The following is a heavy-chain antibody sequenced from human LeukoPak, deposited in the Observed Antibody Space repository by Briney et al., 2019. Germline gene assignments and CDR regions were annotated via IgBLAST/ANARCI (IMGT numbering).Heavy chain of an antibody. D-gene: IGHD2-15*01. CDR1: GFTFSSYG. V-gene: IGHV3-30*18. Sequence: PGGSLRLSCAASGFTFSSYGMHWVRQAPGKGLEWVAVISNDGSNKYYGDSVKGRFTISRDNSKNTLYLQMNGLRAEDTAVYYCAKEFPVVVAGATHYNFDYWGQGTLVTVSS. CDR2: ISNDGSNK. J-gene: IGHJ4*02. CDR3: AKEFPVVVAGATHYNFDY.